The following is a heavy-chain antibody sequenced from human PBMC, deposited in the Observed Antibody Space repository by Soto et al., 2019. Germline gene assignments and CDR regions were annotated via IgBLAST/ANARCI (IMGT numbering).Heavy chain of an antibody. CDR3: ARGYSYGSCDY. CDR1: GGTFSSYT. Sequence: QVQLVQSGAEVKKPGSSVKVSCKASGGTFSSYTISWVRQAPGQGLEWMGRIIPILGIANYAQKFQGRVTITADKSTSTAYMELSSLRSEDTAVYYCARGYSYGSCDYWGQGTLVTVSS. V-gene: IGHV1-69*02. CDR2: IIPILGIA. D-gene: IGHD5-18*01. J-gene: IGHJ4*02.